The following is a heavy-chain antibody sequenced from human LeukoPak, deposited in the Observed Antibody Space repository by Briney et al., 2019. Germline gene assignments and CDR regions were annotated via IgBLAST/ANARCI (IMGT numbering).Heavy chain of an antibody. CDR1: GFTFSSYS. J-gene: IGHJ6*02. CDR3: ARWDSSGYSTYLSMDV. D-gene: IGHD3-22*01. Sequence: GGSLRLPCAASGFTFSSYSMNWVRQAPGKGLEWVSSISSSSSYIYYADSVKGRFTISRDNAKNSLYLQMNSLRAEDTAVYYCARWDSSGYSTYLSMDVWGQGTTVTVSS. CDR2: ISSSSSYI. V-gene: IGHV3-21*01.